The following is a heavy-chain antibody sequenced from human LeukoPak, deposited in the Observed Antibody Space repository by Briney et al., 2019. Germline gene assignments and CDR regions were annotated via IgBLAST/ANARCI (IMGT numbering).Heavy chain of an antibody. J-gene: IGHJ4*02. D-gene: IGHD5-18*01. Sequence: GESLKISCKGSGYSFTSYWIGWVRQMPGKGLEWMGIIYPGDSDTRYSPSFQGQVTISADKSISTAYLQWSSLKASDTAMYYCARHGRAGRGYSYGRDYWGQGTLVTVSS. CDR3: ARHGRAGRGYSYGRDY. CDR1: GYSFTSYW. CDR2: IYPGDSDT. V-gene: IGHV5-51*01.